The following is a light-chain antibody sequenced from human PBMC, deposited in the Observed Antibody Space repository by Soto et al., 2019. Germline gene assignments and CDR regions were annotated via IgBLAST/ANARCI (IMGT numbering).Light chain of an antibody. CDR2: AAS. Sequence: DIQMTQSPSSLSASVGDRVTITCRASQSIGWYLHWYQQKPGKAPKVLIYAASSLQSGVPSRFSGSGSETDFTLTISSLQPEDCANYYCQQSFSALWTFGQGTKVEIK. CDR3: QQSFSALWT. J-gene: IGKJ1*01. V-gene: IGKV1-39*01. CDR1: QSIGWY.